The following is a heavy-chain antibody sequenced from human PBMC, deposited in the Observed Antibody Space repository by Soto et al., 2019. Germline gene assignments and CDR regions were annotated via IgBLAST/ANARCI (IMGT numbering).Heavy chain of an antibody. CDR2: INPSGGST. V-gene: IGHV1-46*01. Sequence: QVQLLQSGAEVKKPGASVKVSCKASGYTFTSYYMHWVRLAPGQGLERMGIINPSGGSTSYAHQFQGRFTMNRDTSTSTVCMDLSSLRTEDTAVYYCARGSLVGAHDLCDYWGQGNLDTVSS. J-gene: IGHJ4*02. D-gene: IGHD1-26*01. CDR1: GYTFTSYY. CDR3: ARGSLVGAHDLCDY.